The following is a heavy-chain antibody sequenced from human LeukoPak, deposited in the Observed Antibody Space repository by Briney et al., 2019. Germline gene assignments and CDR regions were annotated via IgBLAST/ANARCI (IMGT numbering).Heavy chain of an antibody. CDR3: ARARGLRWGDGYNDQDY. V-gene: IGHV3-23*01. CDR1: GFTLSSYA. CDR2: VDGGGGGT. Sequence: GGSLRLSCAASGFTLSSYAMTWVRQAPGRGLEWVSSVDGGGGGTYYADSVKGRFTISRDNSKNTLYLQMNSLRAEDTAVYYCARARGLRWGDGYNDQDYWGQGTLVTVSS. D-gene: IGHD5-24*01. J-gene: IGHJ4*02.